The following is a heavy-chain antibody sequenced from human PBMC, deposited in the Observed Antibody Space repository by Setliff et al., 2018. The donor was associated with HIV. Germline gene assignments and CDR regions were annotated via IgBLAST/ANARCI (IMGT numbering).Heavy chain of an antibody. D-gene: IGHD3-22*01. CDR1: GYMFRSNA. J-gene: IGHJ4*02. CDR2: INTNTGNP. Sequence: ASVKVSCKASGYMFRSNAMSWVRQAPGQGLEWMGWINTNTGNPTYAQDFIGRFVFSLDTSVSTAYLLISSLKAEDTAVYYCARGAYQYYDSSGYYQGNFDYWGQGTLVTAPQ. CDR3: ARGAYQYYDSSGYYQGNFDY. V-gene: IGHV7-4-1*02.